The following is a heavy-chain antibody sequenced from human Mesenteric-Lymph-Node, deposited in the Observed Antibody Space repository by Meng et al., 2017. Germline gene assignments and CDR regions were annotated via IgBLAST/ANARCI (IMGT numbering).Heavy chain of an antibody. CDR2: ITEGDGTA. CDR3: AKSSGGATLYYFDY. CDR1: GFTFSSHS. D-gene: IGHD1-26*01. J-gene: IGHJ4*02. Sequence: GGSLRLSCAASGFTFSSHSMSWVRQAPGKGLEWVSSITEGDGTAYYADSVKGRFTISRDNSKNTLYLQMNSLRAEDTAVYYCAKSSGGATLYYFDYWGQGTLVTVSS. V-gene: IGHV3-23*01.